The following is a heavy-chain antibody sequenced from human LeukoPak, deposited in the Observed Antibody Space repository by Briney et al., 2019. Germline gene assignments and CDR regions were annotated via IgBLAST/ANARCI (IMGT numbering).Heavy chain of an antibody. J-gene: IGHJ4*02. CDR1: GFTFSSYW. V-gene: IGHV3-74*01. D-gene: IGHD6-6*01. CDR3: ARGLSGYASSLGY. CDR2: INSDGSST. Sequence: GGSLRLSCAASGFTFSSYWMHWVRRAPGKGLVWVSRINSDGSSTSYADSVRGRFSISRDNAKNTLYLQMNSLRAEDTAVYYCARGLSGYASSLGYWGQGTLVTVSA.